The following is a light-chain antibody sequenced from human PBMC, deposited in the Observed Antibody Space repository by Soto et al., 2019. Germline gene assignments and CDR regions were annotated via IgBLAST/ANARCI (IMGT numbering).Light chain of an antibody. V-gene: IGLV2-8*01. CDR1: SRDVGGYNY. Sequence: QSVLTQPPSASGSPGQSVTISCTGTSRDVGGYNYVSWYQQHPGKAPKLMIYQVTKRPSGVPDRFSASKSGNTASLTVSGSQVEDEGDYYCSSYTSSSTLVFGGGTKVTVL. CDR2: QVT. J-gene: IGLJ2*01. CDR3: SSYTSSSTLV.